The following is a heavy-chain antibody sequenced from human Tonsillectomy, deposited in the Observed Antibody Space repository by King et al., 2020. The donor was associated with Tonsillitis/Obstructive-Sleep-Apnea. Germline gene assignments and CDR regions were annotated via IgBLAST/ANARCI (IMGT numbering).Heavy chain of an antibody. D-gene: IGHD3-3*01. V-gene: IGHV3-23*04. Sequence: VQLVESGGGLVQPGGSLRLSCAASGFTFSSYAMSWVRQAPGKGLEWVSAISGSGGSTYYADSVKGRFTISRDNSKNTLYLQMNSLRAEDTAVYYCAKDTTAVLRFLEWLFFGRGMDVWGQGTTVTVSS. CDR2: ISGSGGST. CDR3: AKDTTAVLRFLEWLFFGRGMDV. J-gene: IGHJ6*02. CDR1: GFTFSSYA.